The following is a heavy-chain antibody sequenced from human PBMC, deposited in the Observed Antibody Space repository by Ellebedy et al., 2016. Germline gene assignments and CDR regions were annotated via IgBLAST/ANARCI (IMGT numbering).Heavy chain of an antibody. CDR3: ARDPGLDEELRFLERLPNNMDV. D-gene: IGHD3-3*01. V-gene: IGHV3-30-3*01. CDR2: LSHDGSRK. CDR1: GFNFHNHA. J-gene: IGHJ6*02. Sequence: GESLKISCAASGFNFHNHAMHWVRQAPGKGLEWVAVLSHDGSRKYYADSVKGRFTISRDNSKNTLYLQMNSLRAEDTAVYYCARDPGLDEELRFLERLPNNMDVWGQGTTVTVSS.